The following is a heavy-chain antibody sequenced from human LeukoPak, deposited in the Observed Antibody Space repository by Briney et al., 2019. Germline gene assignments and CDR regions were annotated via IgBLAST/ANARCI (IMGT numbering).Heavy chain of an antibody. CDR3: ARGPITTRSHFDY. J-gene: IGHJ4*02. CDR1: GFTFSSYG. Sequence: PGGSLRLSCAASGFTFSSYGMHWVRQAPGKGLEWVAVIWYDGSNKYYADSVKGRFTISRDNSKNTLYLQMNSLRAEDTAVYYCARGPITTRSHFDYWGQGTLVTVSS. CDR2: IWYDGSNK. D-gene: IGHD3-22*01. V-gene: IGHV3-33*01.